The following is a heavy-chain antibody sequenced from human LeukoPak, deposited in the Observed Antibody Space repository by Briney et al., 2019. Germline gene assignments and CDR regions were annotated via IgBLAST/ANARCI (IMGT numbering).Heavy chain of an antibody. D-gene: IGHD5-24*01. CDR2: IRYDGSNK. CDR3: ARGPRGDGYNHYYYYYYYMDV. Sequence: GGSLRLSCAASGFTFSSYGMHWVRQAPGKGLEWVAFIRYDGSNKYYADSVKGRFTISRDNSKNTLYLQMNSLRAEDTAVYYCARGPRGDGYNHYYYYYYYMDVWGKGTTVTVSS. V-gene: IGHV3-30*02. J-gene: IGHJ6*03. CDR1: GFTFSSYG.